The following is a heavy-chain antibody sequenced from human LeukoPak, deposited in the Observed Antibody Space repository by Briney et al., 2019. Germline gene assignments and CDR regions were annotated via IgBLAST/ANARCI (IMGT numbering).Heavy chain of an antibody. J-gene: IGHJ4*02. Sequence: GESLKIPCKGSGYSFTSYWIAWLRQMPGKGLEWMGVIYPGDSDTRYSPSFKGQVTISADKSINTAYLQWSGLQASDTAMYYCARQIGSSGYFDFWGQGTLVTVSS. CDR2: IYPGDSDT. CDR1: GYSFTSYW. D-gene: IGHD6-19*01. CDR3: ARQIGSSGYFDF. V-gene: IGHV5-51*01.